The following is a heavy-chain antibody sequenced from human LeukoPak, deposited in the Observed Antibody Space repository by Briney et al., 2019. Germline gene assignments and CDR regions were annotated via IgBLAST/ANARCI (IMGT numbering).Heavy chain of an antibody. CDR1: GYTFTSYY. CDR3: ARDMGDSSSWSTPGY. D-gene: IGHD6-13*01. CDR2: INPSGGST. Sequence: ASVTVSCKASGYTFTSYYMHWVRQAPGQGLEWMGIINPSGGSTSYAQKFQGRVTMTRDTSTSTVYMELSSLRSEDTAVYYCARDMGDSSSWSTPGYWGQGTLVTVSS. J-gene: IGHJ4*02. V-gene: IGHV1-46*01.